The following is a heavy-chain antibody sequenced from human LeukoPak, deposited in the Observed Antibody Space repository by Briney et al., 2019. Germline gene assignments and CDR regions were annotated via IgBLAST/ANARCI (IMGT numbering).Heavy chain of an antibody. CDR1: GFTFSDYY. J-gene: IGHJ4*02. Sequence: NPGGSLRLSCAASGFTFSDYYMSWIRQAPGKGLEWVSDISSSSTYTNYADSVKGRFTISRDNAKNSLYLQMNSLRVEDTAVYYCARDSYGYCSSTSCYLLDYWGQGALATVSS. D-gene: IGHD2-2*03. CDR2: ISSSSTYT. CDR3: ARDSYGYCSSTSCYLLDY. V-gene: IGHV3-11*06.